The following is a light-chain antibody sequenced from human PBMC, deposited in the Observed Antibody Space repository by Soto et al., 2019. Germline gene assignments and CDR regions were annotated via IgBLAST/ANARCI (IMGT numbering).Light chain of an antibody. CDR3: QQRSNWPPIT. J-gene: IGKJ3*01. Sequence: EIVLTQSPATLYLSPGDRATLSCRASQSVDWYVAWYQQKPGQAPRLLIYDALKRATGTPDRFSGSGSGTDFTLPISRLEPVDFAGYYCQQRSNWPPITFGPGTKVDLK. CDR1: QSVDWY. V-gene: IGKV3-11*01. CDR2: DAL.